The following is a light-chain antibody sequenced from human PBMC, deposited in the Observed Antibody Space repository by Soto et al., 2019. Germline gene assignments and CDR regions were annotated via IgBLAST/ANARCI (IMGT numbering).Light chain of an antibody. Sequence: ENVLTQSPATLSLSPGEGATLSCRASESVGSDLAWYQQKPGQPPRLLIYDVSGRATGVPARFSGSGSGTDLTLTISSLEPEDFAVYYCQQRDSWPLTFGGGTKVEIK. CDR1: ESVGSD. CDR2: DVS. CDR3: QQRDSWPLT. J-gene: IGKJ4*01. V-gene: IGKV3-11*01.